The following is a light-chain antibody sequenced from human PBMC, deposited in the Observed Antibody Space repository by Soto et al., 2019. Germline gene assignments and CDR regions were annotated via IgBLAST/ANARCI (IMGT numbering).Light chain of an antibody. CDR3: QQRTNWPPT. CDR2: DAS. Sequence: ETVLTQSPVTLSLSPGERATLSCRASQSVSSYLARYQQKPGQAPRLLIYDASERATGIAARISGSGSGTDFTLTISSLEPEDFAVYYCQQRTNWPPTFGGGTKVEIK. CDR1: QSVSSY. J-gene: IGKJ4*01. V-gene: IGKV3-11*01.